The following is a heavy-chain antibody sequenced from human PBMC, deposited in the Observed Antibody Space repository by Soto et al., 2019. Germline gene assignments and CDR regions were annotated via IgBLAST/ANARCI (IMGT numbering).Heavy chain of an antibody. CDR3: ARSSPSIEAAANFDY. Sequence: GASVKVSCKASGYTFTSYGISWVRQAPGQGLEWMGWISAYNGNTNYAQKLQGRVTMTTDTSTSTAYMELRSLRSDDTAVYYCARSSPSIEAAANFDYWGQGTLVTVSS. CDR2: ISAYNGNT. V-gene: IGHV1-18*01. D-gene: IGHD6-13*01. CDR1: GYTFTSYG. J-gene: IGHJ4*02.